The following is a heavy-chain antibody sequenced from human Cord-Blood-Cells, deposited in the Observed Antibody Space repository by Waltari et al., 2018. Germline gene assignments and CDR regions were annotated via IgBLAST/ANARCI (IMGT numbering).Heavy chain of an antibody. CDR3: ARKVIAVAGTNYYYYMDV. J-gene: IGHJ6*03. Sequence: QVQLQQWGAGLLKPSETLSLTCAVYGGSFSGYYWSWIRQPPGKGLEWIGEINHSGSTNYNPSLTSRVTISVDTSKNQFSQKLSSVTAADTAVYYCARKVIAVAGTNYYYYMDVWGKGTTVTVSS. CDR1: GGSFSGYY. V-gene: IGHV4-34*01. CDR2: INHSGST. D-gene: IGHD6-19*01.